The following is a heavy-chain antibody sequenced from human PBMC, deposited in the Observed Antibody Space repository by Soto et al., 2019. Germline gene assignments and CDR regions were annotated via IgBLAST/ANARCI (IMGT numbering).Heavy chain of an antibody. Sequence: EVQLVESGGGLVEPGGSLRLSCAASGFTFSTYFMNWVRQAPGKGLEWVSSIIDSGNYMYYADSVKGRFIISRDNARKSLYLQMNSLTTEDTAVYYCAREGEGRTAYFDYWGQGALVTVSS. D-gene: IGHD3-16*01. CDR3: AREGEGRTAYFDY. V-gene: IGHV3-21*01. J-gene: IGHJ4*02. CDR2: IIDSGNYM. CDR1: GFTFSTYF.